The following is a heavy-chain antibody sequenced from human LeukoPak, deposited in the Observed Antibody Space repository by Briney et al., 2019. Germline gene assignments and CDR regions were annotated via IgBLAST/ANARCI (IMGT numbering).Heavy chain of an antibody. V-gene: IGHV3-30*18. CDR1: GFTFSDYG. D-gene: IGHD5-18*01. Sequence: AGGSLRLSCAASGFTFSDYGMHWVRQAPGKGLEWVALISYDGSDYFYGDSVKGRFAISRDNSKNTLYLQMNSLRGEDTAVYYCAKDPTTMVSYFDFWGQGTLVTVSS. J-gene: IGHJ4*02. CDR2: ISYDGSDY. CDR3: AKDPTTMVSYFDF.